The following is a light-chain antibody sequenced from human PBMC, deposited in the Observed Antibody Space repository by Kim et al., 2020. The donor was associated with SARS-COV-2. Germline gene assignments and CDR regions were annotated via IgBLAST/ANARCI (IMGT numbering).Light chain of an antibody. CDR1: QNINTW. V-gene: IGKV1-5*03. Sequence: ASVGDRVTITCRASQNINTWLAWYQQKPGKAPRLLLYKASLLESGVPSRFSGSGSGTEFTLIISVLQSEDFATYYCQQYNTFSWTFGQGTKVDIK. CDR3: QQYNTFSWT. CDR2: KAS. J-gene: IGKJ1*01.